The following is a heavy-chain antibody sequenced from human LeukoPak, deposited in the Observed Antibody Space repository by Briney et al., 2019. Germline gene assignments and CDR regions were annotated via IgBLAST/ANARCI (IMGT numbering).Heavy chain of an antibody. J-gene: IGHJ4*02. V-gene: IGHV3-7*04. CDR2: IDQDGSEK. Sequence: GGSLRLSCAASGFTFSTYSMNWVRQAPGKGLEWVANIDQDGSEKYYVDSVKGRFTISRDNAKNSLYLQMNSLRDEDTAVYHCARELSGFDCWGQGTLVTVSS. D-gene: IGHD3-3*01. CDR1: GFTFSTYS. CDR3: ARELSGFDC.